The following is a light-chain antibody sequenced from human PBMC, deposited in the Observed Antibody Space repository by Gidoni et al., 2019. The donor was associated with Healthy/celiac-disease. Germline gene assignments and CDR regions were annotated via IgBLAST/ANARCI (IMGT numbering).Light chain of an antibody. V-gene: IGLV3-21*04. CDR1: NIGRKS. CDR3: QVWDSSSDHVV. J-gene: IGLJ2*01. Sequence: YVLTQPPSASVAPGRTARITCGGNNIGRKSVHWYQQKPGQAPVLVIYYDSDRPSGIPERFSGSNSGNTATLTISRVEAGDEADYYCQVWDSSSDHVVFGGGTKLTVL. CDR2: YDS.